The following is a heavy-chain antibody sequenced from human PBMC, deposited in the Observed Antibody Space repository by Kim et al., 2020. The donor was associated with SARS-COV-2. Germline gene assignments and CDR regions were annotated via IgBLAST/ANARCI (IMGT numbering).Heavy chain of an antibody. CDR1: GFTFSEWW. CDR3: AGSLTYGPEFYA. V-gene: IGHV3-74*01. J-gene: IGHJ5*02. Sequence: GGSLRLSCEASGFTFSEWWMHWIRQAPGKGLVWVSRIYSDGTIRNYADSVKGRFSISRDNAKSTLYLQMNSLRAEDTALYYCAGSLTYGPEFYAWGQGTLVTVPS. CDR2: IYSDGTIR. D-gene: IGHD3-10*01.